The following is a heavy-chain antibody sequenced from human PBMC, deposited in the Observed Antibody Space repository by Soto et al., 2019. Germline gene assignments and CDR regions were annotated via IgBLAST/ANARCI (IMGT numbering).Heavy chain of an antibody. D-gene: IGHD6-19*01. Sequence: PSETLSLTCTVSGGSISSSSYYWGWIRQPPGKGLEWIGSIYYSGSTYYNPSLKSRVTISVDTSKNQFSLKLSSVTAADTAVYYCARPDAYSSGWYYQHWGQGTLVTVSS. CDR1: GGSISSSSYY. V-gene: IGHV4-39*01. CDR2: IYYSGST. CDR3: ARPDAYSSGWYYQH. J-gene: IGHJ1*01.